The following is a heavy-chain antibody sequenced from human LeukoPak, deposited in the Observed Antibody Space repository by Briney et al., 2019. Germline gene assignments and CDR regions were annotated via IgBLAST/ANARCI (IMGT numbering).Heavy chain of an antibody. CDR2: ISGSGGST. V-gene: IGHV3-23*01. D-gene: IGHD6-13*01. CDR3: AKVLKAAAVAFDY. J-gene: IGHJ4*02. CDR1: GVTFRSYA. Sequence: GGSLRLSCVAPGVTFRSYAMSWVRQAPGKGLEWVSAISGSGGSTYYADSVKGRFTISRDNSKNTLYLQMNSLRAEDTAVYYCAKVLKAAAVAFDYWGQETLVTVSS.